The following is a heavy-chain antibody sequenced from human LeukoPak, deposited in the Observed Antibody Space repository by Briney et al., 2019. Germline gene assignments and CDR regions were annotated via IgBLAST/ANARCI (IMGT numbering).Heavy chain of an antibody. CDR3: ATYDFWSVSYAFDI. V-gene: IGHV3-15*01. J-gene: IGHJ3*02. D-gene: IGHD3-3*01. CDR2: IKSKTDGGTT. CDR1: GFTFSNAW. Sequence: GGSLRLSCAASGFTFSNAWMSWVRQAPGKGLEWVGRIKSKTDGGTTDYAAPVKGRFTISRDDSKNTLYLQMNSLKTEDTAVYYCATYDFWSVSYAFDIWGQGTMVTVSS.